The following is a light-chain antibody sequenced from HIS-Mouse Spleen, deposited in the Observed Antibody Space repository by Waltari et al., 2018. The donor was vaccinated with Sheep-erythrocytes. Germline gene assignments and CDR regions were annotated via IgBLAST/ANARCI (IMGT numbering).Light chain of an antibody. Sequence: QSALTQPASVSGSPGQSITISCPGTSSDVGGYNYVSWYQQHPGKAPKLMIYDVSNRPSGVSNRFSGSKSGHTASLTISGLQAEDEADYYCSSYTSSSTWVFGGGTKLTVL. J-gene: IGLJ3*02. CDR2: DVS. V-gene: IGLV2-14*03. CDR3: SSYTSSSTWV. CDR1: SSDVGGYNY.